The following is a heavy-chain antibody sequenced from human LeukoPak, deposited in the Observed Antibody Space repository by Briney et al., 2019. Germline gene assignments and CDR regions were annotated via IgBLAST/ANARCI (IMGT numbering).Heavy chain of an antibody. V-gene: IGHV4-34*01. CDR3: ARGLGYYGSGSYLKH. Sequence: SETLSLTCAVYGGSFSGYYWSWVRQPPGKGLEWIGEINHSGSTNYNPSLRSRVTISADTSKNQFSLKLSSVTAADTAVYYCARGLGYYGSGSYLKHWGQGTLVTVSS. D-gene: IGHD3-10*01. J-gene: IGHJ4*02. CDR2: INHSGST. CDR1: GGSFSGYY.